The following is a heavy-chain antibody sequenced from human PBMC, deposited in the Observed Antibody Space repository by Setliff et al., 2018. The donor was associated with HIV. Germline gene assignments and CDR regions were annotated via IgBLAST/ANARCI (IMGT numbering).Heavy chain of an antibody. CDR1: GGSISNRY. J-gene: IGHJ6*02. CDR2: ISYSGNT. Sequence: PSETLSLTCTVSGGSISNRYWSWIRQPPGKELEWVGSISYSGNTDQNTSLKSRVTISQDTSNNQFSLKLSSVTAADTAVYFCARGFYREAMDVWGPGTTVTVSS. D-gene: IGHD1-26*01. CDR3: ARGFYREAMDV. V-gene: IGHV4-59*11.